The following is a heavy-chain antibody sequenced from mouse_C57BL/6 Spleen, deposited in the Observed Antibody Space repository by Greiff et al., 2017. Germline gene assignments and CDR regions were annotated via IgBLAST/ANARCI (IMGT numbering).Heavy chain of an antibody. D-gene: IGHD1-1*01. CDR3: ARDHLAPSYYGSSYWYFDV. J-gene: IGHJ1*03. CDR2: ISYDGSN. Sequence: ESGPGLVKPSQSLSLTCSVTGYSITSGYYWNWIRQFPGNKLEWMGYISYDGSNNYNPSLKNRISITRDTSKNQFFLKLNSVTTEDTATYYCARDHLAPSYYGSSYWYFDVWGTGTTVTVSS. V-gene: IGHV3-6*01. CDR1: GYSITSGYY.